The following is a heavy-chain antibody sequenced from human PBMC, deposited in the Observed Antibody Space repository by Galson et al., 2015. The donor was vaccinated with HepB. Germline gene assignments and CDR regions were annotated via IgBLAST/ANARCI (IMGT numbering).Heavy chain of an antibody. J-gene: IGHJ4*02. D-gene: IGHD7-27*01. V-gene: IGHV3-33*06. CDR3: AKRSANWGGPFDY. Sequence: SLRLSCAASGFTFSSHAMHWVRQAPGKGLEWVAVIWSDGSNKYFADSVRGRFTTSRDSSTNTLYLQMNSLRAEDTAVYYCAKRSANWGGPFDYWGQGALVTVSS. CDR1: GFTFSSHA. CDR2: IWSDGSNK.